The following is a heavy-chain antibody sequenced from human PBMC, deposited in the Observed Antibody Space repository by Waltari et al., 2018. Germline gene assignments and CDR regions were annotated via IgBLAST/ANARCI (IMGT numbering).Heavy chain of an antibody. Sequence: EVQLLESGGGLVQPGGSLRLSCAASGLTFSRYAITWVRQAPGKGTGWVSVISGRCTSTYYADSVKGRFTISRDNSKNTLYLQMNSLRVEDTAVYYCAKDWPLYASGGYYYYYGMDVWGQGTTVTVSS. CDR2: ISGRCTST. CDR1: GLTFSRYA. J-gene: IGHJ6*02. V-gene: IGHV3-23*01. CDR3: AKDWPLYASGGYYYYYGMDV. D-gene: IGHD3-10*01.